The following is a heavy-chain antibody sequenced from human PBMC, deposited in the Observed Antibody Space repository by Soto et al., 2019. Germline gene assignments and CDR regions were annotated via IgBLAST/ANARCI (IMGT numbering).Heavy chain of an antibody. CDR3: ARDGIGSCWLFDY. CDR1: GDSISIYY. Sequence: QVQLQESGPGLVKPSETLSLTCTVSGDSISIYYWNWIRQPPGKGLEWLGYIYYSGTTNYNPSLKNRVSISVDTSKNQFSLRLSSATAAETALYYCARDGIGSCWLFDYWGQGTLVTVSS. D-gene: IGHD6-19*01. J-gene: IGHJ4*02. CDR2: IYYSGTT. V-gene: IGHV4-59*01.